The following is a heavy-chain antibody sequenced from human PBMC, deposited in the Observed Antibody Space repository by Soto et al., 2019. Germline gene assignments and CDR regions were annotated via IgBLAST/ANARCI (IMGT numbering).Heavy chain of an antibody. Sequence: PGGSLRLSCAASGVTFNNYGMHWVRQAPGKGLEWVVVISFDGRNTYYADSVKGRFTISRDNSKNTLYLQMTSLRVEDTAVYYCASWGGIASPAYDGSLPPYDYWGEGTLVTGSS. D-gene: IGHD6-13*01. CDR1: GVTFNNYG. CDR3: ASWGGIASPAYDGSLPPYDY. CDR2: ISFDGRNT. V-gene: IGHV3-30*03. J-gene: IGHJ4*02.